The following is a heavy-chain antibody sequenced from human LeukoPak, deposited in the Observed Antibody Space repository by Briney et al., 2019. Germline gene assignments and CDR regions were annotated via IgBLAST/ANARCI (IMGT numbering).Heavy chain of an antibody. J-gene: IGHJ5*02. CDR3: ARSTPWVLYTWFDP. CDR2: IYWDDDK. V-gene: IGHV2-5*02. CDR1: GFSLSTSGVG. Sequence: SGPTLVQPTQTLTLTCTFSGFSLSTSGVGVGWIRQPPGKALEWLALIYWDDDKRYSPSLKSRLTITKDTSKNQVVLTMTKMDPVDTATYYCARSTPWVLYTWFDPWGQGTLVTVSS. D-gene: IGHD2/OR15-2a*01.